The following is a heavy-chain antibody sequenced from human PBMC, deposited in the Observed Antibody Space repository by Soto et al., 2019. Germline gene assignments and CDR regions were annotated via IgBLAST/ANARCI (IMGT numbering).Heavy chain of an antibody. CDR1: GHTFTSYG. V-gene: IGHV1-18*01. Sequence: ASVKVSCKASGHTFTSYGISWVRQAPGQGLEWMGWISAYNGNTNYAQKLQGRVTMTTDTSTSTAYMELRSLRAEDTAVYYCARDPSIVLVPAATYYYYYYGMDVWGQGTTVTVSS. CDR3: ARDPSIVLVPAATYYYYYYGMDV. J-gene: IGHJ6*02. CDR2: ISAYNGNT. D-gene: IGHD2-2*01.